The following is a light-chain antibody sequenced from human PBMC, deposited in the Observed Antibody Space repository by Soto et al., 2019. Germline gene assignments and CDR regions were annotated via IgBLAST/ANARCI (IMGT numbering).Light chain of an antibody. V-gene: IGKV3-20*01. J-gene: IGKJ1*01. CDR1: QSVSSNY. Sequence: EIVLTQSPGTLSLSPGERATLSCRSSQSVSSNYLAWYQQKPDQAPRLVIYDVSGRATGIPDRFSGSGSGTDVTLTIIRLEPEDFAVYYCHQYGSSPTFGQGTKVEIK. CDR2: DVS. CDR3: HQYGSSPT.